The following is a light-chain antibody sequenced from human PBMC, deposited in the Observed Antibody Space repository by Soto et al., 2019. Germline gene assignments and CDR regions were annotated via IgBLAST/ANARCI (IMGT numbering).Light chain of an antibody. V-gene: IGLV2-14*01. Sequence: QSALTQPASVSGSPGQSITISCTGTSSDVGAYDYVSWYQQHPGKAPKLMIYDVTNRPSGVSDRFSGSESGNTASLTISGLHTEDEADYHCSSYTRSSTLVFGGGTQLTVL. CDR3: SSYTRSSTLV. J-gene: IGLJ2*01. CDR1: SSDVGAYDY. CDR2: DVT.